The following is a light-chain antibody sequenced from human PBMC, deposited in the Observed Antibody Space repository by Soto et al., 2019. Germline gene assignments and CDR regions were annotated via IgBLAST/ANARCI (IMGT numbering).Light chain of an antibody. V-gene: IGLV2-23*02. CDR3: CSCGSSGTI. CDR1: SSDIGIYDL. J-gene: IGLJ2*01. CDR2: EVT. Sequence: QSALTQPASVSGSPGQSITISCNGTSSDIGIYDLLSWYQQHPGKAPKLMIYEVTKRPAGVSDRFSGSKSANTASLTISGLQVADEAGYYCCSCGSSGTIFGGGTKVTV.